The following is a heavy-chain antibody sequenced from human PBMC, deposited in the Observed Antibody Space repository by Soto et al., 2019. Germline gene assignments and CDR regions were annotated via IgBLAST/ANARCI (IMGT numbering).Heavy chain of an antibody. CDR2: VHPSGGNT. CDR3: ARAPYSSSSFFFDY. J-gene: IGHJ4*02. D-gene: IGHD6-6*01. CDR1: GYRFTAYF. V-gene: IGHV1-46*01. Sequence: ASVKGLCKASGYRFTAYFMHWVRQAPGQGREWMGIVHPSGGNTNYAQKFQGRVTMTWDTSTTTVYMELSSLRSDDTAVYYCARAPYSSSSFFFDYWGQGTPVTVSS.